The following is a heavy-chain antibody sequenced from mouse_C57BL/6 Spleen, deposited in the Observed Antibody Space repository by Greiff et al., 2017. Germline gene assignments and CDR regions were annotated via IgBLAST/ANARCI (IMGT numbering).Heavy chain of an antibody. Sequence: DVHLVESGGGLVQPKGSLKLSCAASGFTFNTYAMHWVRQAPGKGLEWVARISSKSSNYATYYADSVKDRFTISRDDSQSMLYLQMNNLKTEDTAMYYCVRDMTGTWYFDVWGTGTTVTVSS. J-gene: IGHJ1*03. CDR2: ISSKSSNYAT. CDR1: GFTFNTYA. D-gene: IGHD4-1*01. CDR3: VRDMTGTWYFDV. V-gene: IGHV10-3*01.